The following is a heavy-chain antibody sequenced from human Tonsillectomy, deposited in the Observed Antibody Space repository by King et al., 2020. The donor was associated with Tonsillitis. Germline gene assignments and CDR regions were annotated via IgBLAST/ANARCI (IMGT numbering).Heavy chain of an antibody. D-gene: IGHD2-2*01. CDR1: GFTVSSNY. Sequence: VQLVESGGGSIQPGRSLRLSCAASGFTVSSNYMSWVRLAPGKGLEWVSVIYSGGSTNYADSVKGRFTISRDNSKNTLYLQMNFLRAEDTAVYYCARVVPAANFDFWGQGTLVTVSS. V-gene: IGHV3-53*01. CDR3: ARVVPAANFDF. CDR2: IYSGGST. J-gene: IGHJ4*02.